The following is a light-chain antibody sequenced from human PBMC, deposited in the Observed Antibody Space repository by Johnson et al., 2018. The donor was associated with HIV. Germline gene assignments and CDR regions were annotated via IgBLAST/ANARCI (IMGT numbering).Light chain of an antibody. CDR3: GTWDSSLSAVYV. Sequence: SVLTQPPSVSAAPGQKVTISCSGSSSNIGNSYVSWYQQLPGTAPKLLIYDNNKRPSGIPDRFSGSKSGTSATLGITGLQTGDEADYYCGTWDSSLSAVYVFGTGTKVTVL. J-gene: IGLJ1*01. CDR2: DNN. CDR1: SSNIGNSY. V-gene: IGLV1-51*01.